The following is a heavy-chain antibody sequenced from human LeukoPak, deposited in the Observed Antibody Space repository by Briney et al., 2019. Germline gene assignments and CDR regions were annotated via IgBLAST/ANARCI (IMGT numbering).Heavy chain of an antibody. J-gene: IGHJ4*02. V-gene: IGHV3-7*01. CDR3: ARDSGSHSFDY. CDR2: IKQDGSEI. D-gene: IGHD1-26*01. CDR1: GFTFSSSW. Sequence: TGGSLRHSCAASGFTFSSSWMTWVRQAPGKGLAWVANIKQDGSEIFYVDSVKGRFTMSRDNAKSSLYLQMNSLRAEDTAVYYCARDSGSHSFDYWGQRTKVTVSS.